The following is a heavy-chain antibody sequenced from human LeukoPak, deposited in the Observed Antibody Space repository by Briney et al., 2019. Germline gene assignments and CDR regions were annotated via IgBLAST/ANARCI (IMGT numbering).Heavy chain of an antibody. D-gene: IGHD3-10*01. J-gene: IGHJ4*02. Sequence: GGPLRLSCAASGFTFSSYWMSWVRQAPGKGLEWVSVIYSGGSTYYADSVKGRFTISRDNSKSTLYIQMNSLRAEDTAVYYCARAKPKNMVRGLIMRRESRYYFDYWGQGTLVTVSS. CDR2: IYSGGST. CDR1: GFTFSSYW. V-gene: IGHV3-53*01. CDR3: ARAKPKNMVRGLIMRRESRYYFDY.